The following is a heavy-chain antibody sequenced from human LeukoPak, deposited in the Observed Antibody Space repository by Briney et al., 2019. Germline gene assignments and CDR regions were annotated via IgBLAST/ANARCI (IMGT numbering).Heavy chain of an antibody. V-gene: IGHV4-39*07. Sequence: SETLSLTCTVSGGSISSSTYYWGWIRQPPGKGLEWIGNIYYSGSTYYNPSLKSRVTISVDTSKNQFSLKLSSVTAADTAVYYCARGIYSSGWYILGAFDIWGQGTMVTVSS. CDR1: GGSISSSTYY. J-gene: IGHJ3*02. D-gene: IGHD6-19*01. CDR2: IYYSGST. CDR3: ARGIYSSGWYILGAFDI.